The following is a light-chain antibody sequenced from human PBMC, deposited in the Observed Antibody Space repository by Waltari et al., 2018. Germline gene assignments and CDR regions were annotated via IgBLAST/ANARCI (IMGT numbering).Light chain of an antibody. Sequence: RWASQTISRLFAGYKQKPGKAPKLLIYKASSLESGVPSRFSGSGSGTEFTLTISSLQPDDFATYYCQQYNTYWTFGQGTKVEIK. CDR2: KAS. CDR3: QQYNTYWT. J-gene: IGKJ1*01. V-gene: IGKV1-5*03. CDR1: QTISRL.